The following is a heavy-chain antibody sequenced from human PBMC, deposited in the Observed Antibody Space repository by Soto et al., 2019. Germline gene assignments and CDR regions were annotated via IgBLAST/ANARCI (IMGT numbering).Heavy chain of an antibody. D-gene: IGHD2-15*01. CDR1: GFSLSTSGVG. Sequence: GPTLVNPTQTLTLTCTFSGFSLSTSGVGVGWIRQPPGKALEWLALIYWNDDKRYSPSLKSRLTITKDTSKNQVVLTMTNMDPVDTAKYYCAHRPDIVVFSASARYPGGLFDFWSQRSLVPVSS. J-gene: IGHJ3*01. CDR3: AHRPDIVVFSASARYPGGLFDF. V-gene: IGHV2-5*01. CDR2: IYWNDDK.